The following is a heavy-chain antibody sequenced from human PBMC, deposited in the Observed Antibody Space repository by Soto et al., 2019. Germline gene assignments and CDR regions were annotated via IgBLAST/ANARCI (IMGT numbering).Heavy chain of an antibody. Sequence: EVQLVESGGGLVQPGGYLRLSCAASGFTFSNYDMHWVRKTTGKGLEWVSVIGTAGATYYAGSVKGRITISRENAKNSLYLQMNSRRVEDAAVYYCARGRESALYYFDYWGQGTLVTVSS. V-gene: IGHV3-13*01. CDR1: GFTFSNYD. D-gene: IGHD3-10*01. CDR3: ARGRESALYYFDY. J-gene: IGHJ4*02. CDR2: IGTAGAT.